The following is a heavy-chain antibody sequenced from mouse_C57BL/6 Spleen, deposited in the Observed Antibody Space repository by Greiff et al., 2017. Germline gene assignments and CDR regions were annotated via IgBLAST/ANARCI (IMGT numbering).Heavy chain of an antibody. J-gene: IGHJ4*01. Sequence: QVHVKQSGPELVKPGASVKISCKASGYSFTSYYIHWVKQRPGQGLEWIGWIYPGSGNTKYNEKFKGKATLTADTSSSTAYMQLSSLTSEDSAVYYCARDYGSSYGMDYWGQGTSVTVFS. CDR1: GYSFTSYY. CDR2: IYPGSGNT. D-gene: IGHD1-1*01. CDR3: ARDYGSSYGMDY. V-gene: IGHV1-66*01.